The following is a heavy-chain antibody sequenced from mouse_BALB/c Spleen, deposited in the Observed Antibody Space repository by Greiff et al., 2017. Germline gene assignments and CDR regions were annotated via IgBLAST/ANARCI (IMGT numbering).Heavy chain of an antibody. J-gene: IGHJ4*01. CDR1: GFTFSSYG. CDR2: ISSGGSYT. V-gene: IGHV5-6*01. Sequence: EVHLVESGGDLVKPGGSLKLSCAASGFTFSSYGMSWVRPTPDKRLECVATISSGGSYTYYPDSVKGRFTISRDNAKNTLYLQMCSLKSEDTAMYYCARPYYYDIGYCMDYGGQGSSGTVSS. CDR3: ARPYYYDIGYCMDY. D-gene: IGHD2-4*01.